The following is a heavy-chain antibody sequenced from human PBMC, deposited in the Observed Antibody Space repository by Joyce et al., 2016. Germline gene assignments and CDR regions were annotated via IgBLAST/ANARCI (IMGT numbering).Heavy chain of an antibody. Sequence: QVQLQESGPGLVKPSETLSLTCTVSGGSMNGYYWSWIRQAPAKGLEWIGCIQYTEDTKYNPSLKSRVTLSVDRSRSQFSLKVTSVTAADTAVYYCARMLSVLDYHYGMDVWGHGTTVSVS. J-gene: IGHJ6*02. CDR1: GGSMNGYY. D-gene: IGHD4/OR15-4a*01. CDR3: ARMLSVLDYHYGMDV. CDR2: IQYTEDT. V-gene: IGHV4-59*01.